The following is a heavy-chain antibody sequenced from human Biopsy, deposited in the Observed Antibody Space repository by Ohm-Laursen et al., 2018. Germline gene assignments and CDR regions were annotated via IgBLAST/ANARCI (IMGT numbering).Heavy chain of an antibody. D-gene: IGHD2/OR15-2a*01. Sequence: GTLSLTCTVSGGSISSDYWSWIRQTPGKGLEWIGYIYYSGSTNYNPSLKSRVTISVDTSKNQFSLRLNPVTAADTAVYYCARATNSTGWPYYFYGMDVWGQGTTVTVSS. J-gene: IGHJ6*02. CDR2: IYYSGST. V-gene: IGHV4-59*01. CDR1: GGSISSDY. CDR3: ARATNSTGWPYYFYGMDV.